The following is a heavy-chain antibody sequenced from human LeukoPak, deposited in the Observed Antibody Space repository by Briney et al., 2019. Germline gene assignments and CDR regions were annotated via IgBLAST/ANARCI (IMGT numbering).Heavy chain of an antibody. V-gene: IGHV3-15*01. J-gene: IGHJ4*02. Sequence: GGSLRLSCAASGFTFINAWMSWVRQAPGKGLEWVGRIKSKTDGGTTDYAAPVKGRFTISRDDSKNTLYLQMNSLTTEDTAVYYCTTSLSSGYYIDYWGQGTLVTVSS. CDR1: GFTFINAW. CDR3: TTSLSSGYYIDY. D-gene: IGHD3-22*01. CDR2: IKSKTDGGTT.